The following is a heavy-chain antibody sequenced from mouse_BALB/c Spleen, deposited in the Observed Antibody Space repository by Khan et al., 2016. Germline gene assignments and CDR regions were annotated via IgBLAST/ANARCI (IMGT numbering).Heavy chain of an antibody. CDR2: ISSGSSTI. D-gene: IGHD2-1*01. CDR3: ARTGGNYWFAY. Sequence: EVELVESGGGLVQPGGSRKLSCAASGFTFSGFGMHWVRQAPEKGLEWVAYISSGSSTIYYADTVKGRFTISRDNPKNNLFLQMTRLRSDDTAMYYCARTGGNYWFAYWGQGTLVTVSA. V-gene: IGHV5-17*02. CDR1: GFTFSGFG. J-gene: IGHJ3*01.